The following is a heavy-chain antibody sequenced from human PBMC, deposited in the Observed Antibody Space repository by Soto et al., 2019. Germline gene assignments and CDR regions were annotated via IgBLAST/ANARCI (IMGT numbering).Heavy chain of an antibody. V-gene: IGHV3-21*06. CDR3: ATDGAAGAVMGV. CDR1: GLIFSNYG. CDR2: ISRGGEYI. Sequence: EVQLVESGGGLVQPGGSLRLSCTASGLIFSNYGMNWVRQAAGKRPEWVSSISRGGEYIDYADSVKGRLTISRDNANLILYLQLTSLGVEDTAVYYCATDGAAGAVMGVWGQGTTVTVSS. J-gene: IGHJ6*02. D-gene: IGHD6-13*01.